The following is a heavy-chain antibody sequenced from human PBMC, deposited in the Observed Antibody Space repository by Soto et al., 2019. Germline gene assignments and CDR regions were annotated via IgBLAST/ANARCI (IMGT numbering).Heavy chain of an antibody. CDR1: GYTFTSYD. CDR3: AREHSSSWRFDY. CDR2: MNPNSGNT. D-gene: IGHD6-13*01. J-gene: IGHJ4*02. Sequence: QVQLVQSGAEVKKPGAPVKVSCKASGYTFTSYDINWARQATGQGLEWMGWMNPNSGNTGYAQKFQGRVTMTRNTSISTAYMELSSLRSEDTAVYYYAREHSSSWRFDYWGQGTLVTVSS. V-gene: IGHV1-8*01.